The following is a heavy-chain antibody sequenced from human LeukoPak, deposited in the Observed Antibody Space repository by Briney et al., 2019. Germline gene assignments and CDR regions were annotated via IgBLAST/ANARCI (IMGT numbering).Heavy chain of an antibody. Sequence: PSETLSLTCTVSGGSISSYYWSWIRQPPAKGLEWIGYIYYSGSTNYNPSLKSRVTISVDTSKNQFSLKLSSVAAADTAAYYCASGYSNYRGIFDYWGQGTLVTVSS. V-gene: IGHV4-59*01. CDR1: GGSISSYY. CDR3: ASGYSNYRGIFDY. CDR2: IYYSGST. D-gene: IGHD4-11*01. J-gene: IGHJ4*02.